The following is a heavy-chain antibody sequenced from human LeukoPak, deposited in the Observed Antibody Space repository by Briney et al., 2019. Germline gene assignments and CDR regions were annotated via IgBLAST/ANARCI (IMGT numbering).Heavy chain of an antibody. CDR3: ASGEYSSAVDY. D-gene: IGHD6-6*01. J-gene: IGHJ4*02. CDR1: GGSISSYY. V-gene: IGHV4-59*08. Sequence: PSETLSLTSTVSGGSISSYYWSWIRQPPGKGLEWIGYIYYSGSTNYNPSLKSRVTISVDTSKNQFSLKLSSVTAADTAVYYCASGEYSSAVDYWGQGTLVTVSS. CDR2: IYYSGST.